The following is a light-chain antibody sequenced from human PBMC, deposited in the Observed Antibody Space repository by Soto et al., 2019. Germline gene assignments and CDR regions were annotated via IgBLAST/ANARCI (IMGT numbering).Light chain of an antibody. CDR3: QQRSKWPFT. Sequence: EIVLTQSPATLSLSPWERATLSCRASQSVSSYLAWYQQKPGQAPRLLIYDASNRATGIPDRFSGSGSGTDFTLTISRLEPEDLAVYYCQQRSKWPFTFGPGTKVDIK. V-gene: IGKV3-11*01. CDR2: DAS. J-gene: IGKJ3*01. CDR1: QSVSSY.